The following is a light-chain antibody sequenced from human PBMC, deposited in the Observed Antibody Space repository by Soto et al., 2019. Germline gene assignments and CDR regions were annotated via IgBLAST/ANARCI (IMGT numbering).Light chain of an antibody. J-gene: IGKJ2*01. V-gene: IGKV3-15*01. CDR1: QSISTN. CDR3: QQYNNWPPYT. CDR2: GAS. Sequence: EIVMTQSPATLSLSPGERATLSCRASQSISTNLDWYQQKPGQAPRLLIYGASTRATGIPARFSGSGSGTEFTLTISSLQYEDFAVYYCQQYNNWPPYTFGQGTKLEIK.